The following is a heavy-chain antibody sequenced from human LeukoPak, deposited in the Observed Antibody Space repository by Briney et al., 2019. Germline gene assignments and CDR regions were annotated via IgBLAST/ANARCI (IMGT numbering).Heavy chain of an antibody. CDR2: INPNSGGT. CDR1: GYTFTGYY. V-gene: IGHV1-2*02. D-gene: IGHD2-15*01. CDR3: ARVRRYCSGGSCFHYYFDY. Sequence: ASVKASCKASGYTFTGYYMHWVRQAPGQGLEWMGWINPNSGGTNYAQKFQGRVTMTRDTSISTAYMELSRLRSDDTAVYYCARVRRYCSGGSCFHYYFDYWGQGTLVTVSS. J-gene: IGHJ4*02.